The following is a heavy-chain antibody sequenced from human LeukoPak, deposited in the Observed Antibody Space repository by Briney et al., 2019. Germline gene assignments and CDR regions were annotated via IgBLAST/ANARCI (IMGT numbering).Heavy chain of an antibody. V-gene: IGHV3-33*01. Sequence: GGSLRLSCAASGFTFSSYGMHWVRQAPGKGLEWVAVIWYDGSNKYYADSAKGRFTISRDNSKNTLYLQMNSLRAEDTAVYYCARDSESLGATYFDYWGQGTLVTVSS. CDR2: IWYDGSNK. CDR1: GFTFSSYG. CDR3: ARDSESLGATYFDY. J-gene: IGHJ4*02. D-gene: IGHD1-26*01.